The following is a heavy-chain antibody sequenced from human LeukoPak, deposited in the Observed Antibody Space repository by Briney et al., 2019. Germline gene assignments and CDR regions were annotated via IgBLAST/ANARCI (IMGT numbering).Heavy chain of an antibody. CDR1: GYTFTSYD. D-gene: IGHD1-26*01. CDR2: MNPNSGNT. Sequence: ASVKVSCKASGYTFTSYDINWVRQATGQGLEWMGWMNPNSGNTGYAQKFQGRVTMTRNTSISTAYMELSSLRSEDTAVYYCARGLRRYIVGATNWGTEYFQHWGQGTLVTVSS. CDR3: ARGLRRYIVGATNWGTEYFQH. J-gene: IGHJ1*01. V-gene: IGHV1-8*01.